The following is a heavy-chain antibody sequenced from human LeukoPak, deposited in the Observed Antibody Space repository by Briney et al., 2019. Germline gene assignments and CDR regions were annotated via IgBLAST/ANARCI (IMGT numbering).Heavy chain of an antibody. CDR2: FDPEDGET. CDR1: GYTLTELS. D-gene: IGHD3-22*01. V-gene: IGHV1-24*01. CDR3: ATTRRGIVVVRDASDI. J-gene: IGHJ3*02. Sequence: ASVKVSCKVSGYTLTELSMHWVRQAPGKGLEWMGGFDPEDGETIYAQKFQGRVTMTEDTSTDTAYMELSSLRSEDTAVYYCATTRRGIVVVRDASDIWGQGTMVTVSS.